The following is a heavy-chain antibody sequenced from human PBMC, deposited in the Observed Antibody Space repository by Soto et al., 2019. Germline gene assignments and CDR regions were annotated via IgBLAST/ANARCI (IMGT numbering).Heavy chain of an antibody. Sequence: QVQLVESGGGVVQPGRSLRLSCAASGFTLSSYGMHWVRQAPGKGLGWVAVISYDGSDKYYEDSLKGRFTISRDNSKNTLYLQMNSLRAEDTAVYYCAKDRSGGYSYGLIDYWGQGTLVTASS. D-gene: IGHD1-26*01. V-gene: IGHV3-30*18. CDR1: GFTLSSYG. J-gene: IGHJ4*02. CDR3: AKDRSGGYSYGLIDY. CDR2: ISYDGSDK.